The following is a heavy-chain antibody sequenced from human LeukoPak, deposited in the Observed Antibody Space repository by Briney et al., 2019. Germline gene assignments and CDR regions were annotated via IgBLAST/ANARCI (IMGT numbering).Heavy chain of an antibody. CDR1: GYTFTGYY. Sequence: GASVKVCCKASGYTFTGYYMHWVRQAPGQGLEWMGWINPNSGGTNYAQKFQGRVTMTRDTSISTAYMELSRLRSDDTAVYYCARRVRGVVIVSRAQGSFDLWGQGTLVTVSS. V-gene: IGHV1-2*02. CDR2: INPNSGGT. CDR3: ARRVRGVVIVSRAQGSFDL. D-gene: IGHD3-10*01. J-gene: IGHJ3*01.